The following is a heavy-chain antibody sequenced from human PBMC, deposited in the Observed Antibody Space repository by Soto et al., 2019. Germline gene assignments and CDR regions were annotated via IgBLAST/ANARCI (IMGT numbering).Heavy chain of an antibody. D-gene: IGHD5-18*01. CDR3: AVTNRGYSYGPDAFDI. Sequence: GESLKISCKGSGYSFTSYWIGWVRQMPGKGLEWMGIIYPGDSDTRYSPSFQGQVTISADKSISSAYLQWSSLKASDTAMYYCAVTNRGYSYGPDAFDIWGQGTMVTVSS. CDR1: GYSFTSYW. J-gene: IGHJ3*02. CDR2: IYPGDSDT. V-gene: IGHV5-51*01.